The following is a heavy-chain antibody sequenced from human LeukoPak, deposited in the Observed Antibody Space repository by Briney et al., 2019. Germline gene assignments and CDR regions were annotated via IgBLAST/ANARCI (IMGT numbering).Heavy chain of an antibody. Sequence: SETLSLTCAVYGGSFSGYYWSWIRQPPGKGLEWIGEINHSGSTNCNASVKSRVTRSVDTSKNQYSLKLSSVTAADTAVYYCGRGRPPLTTVRGAGWFDPWGQGTLVTVSS. CDR2: INHSGST. CDR3: GRGRPPLTTVRGAGWFDP. V-gene: IGHV4-34*01. D-gene: IGHD3-10*01. CDR1: GGSFSGYY. J-gene: IGHJ5*02.